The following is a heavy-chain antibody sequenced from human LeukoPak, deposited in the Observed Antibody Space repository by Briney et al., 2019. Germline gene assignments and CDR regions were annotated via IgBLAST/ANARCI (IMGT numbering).Heavy chain of an antibody. Sequence: ETLSLTCTVSGGSISSSSYYWGWIRQPPGKGLEWVSAISGSGGSTYYADSVKGRFTISRDNSKNTLYLQMNSLRAEDTAVYYCAKDLSSIAAPTRHYYYYGMDVWGQGTTVTVSS. V-gene: IGHV3-23*01. CDR3: AKDLSSIAAPTRHYYYYGMDV. J-gene: IGHJ6*02. CDR2: ISGSGGST. D-gene: IGHD6-6*01. CDR1: GGSISSSSYY.